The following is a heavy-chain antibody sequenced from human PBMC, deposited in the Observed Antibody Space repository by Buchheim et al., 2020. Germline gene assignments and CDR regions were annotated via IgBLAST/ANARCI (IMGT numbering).Heavy chain of an antibody. D-gene: IGHD2-2*01. J-gene: IGHJ6*02. CDR2: ISSSGSTI. V-gene: IGHV3-48*03. CDR3: AREGYCTSPSCYRAYYYYGLDV. Sequence: EVQLVESGGGLVQPGGSLRLSCAASGFTFSGYEMNWVRQAPGKGLEWVSYISSSGSTIYYADSVKGRFTISRDSAKNSLYLQMNSLRAEDTALYFCAREGYCTSPSCYRAYYYYGLDVWGQGTT. CDR1: GFTFSGYE.